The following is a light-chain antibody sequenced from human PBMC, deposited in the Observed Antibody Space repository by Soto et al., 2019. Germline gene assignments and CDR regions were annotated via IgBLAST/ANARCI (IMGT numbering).Light chain of an antibody. CDR2: YDS. CDR3: QVWDISSAHVI. J-gene: IGLJ2*01. V-gene: IGLV3-21*01. Sequence: SYELTQPPSVSVAPGQTARVACGGSNIGSKSVHWYQQKPGHAPVLVMYYDSDRPSGIPERFSGSNSGNTATLTIGRVEAGDEADYYCQVWDISSAHVIFGGGTKVTVL. CDR1: NIGSKS.